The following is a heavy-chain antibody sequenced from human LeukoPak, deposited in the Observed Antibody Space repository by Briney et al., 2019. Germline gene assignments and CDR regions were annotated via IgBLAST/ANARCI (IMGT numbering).Heavy chain of an antibody. CDR3: ARAHYGSGSPLDP. J-gene: IGHJ5*02. CDR2: INPNSGGT. V-gene: IGHV1-2*02. D-gene: IGHD3-10*01. Sequence: ASVKVSCKASGYTFTSYAMNWVRQAPGQGLEWMGWINPNSGGTNYAQKFQGRVTMTRDTSISTAYMELSRLRSDDTAVYYCARAHYGSGSPLDPWGQGTLVTVSS. CDR1: GYTFTSYA.